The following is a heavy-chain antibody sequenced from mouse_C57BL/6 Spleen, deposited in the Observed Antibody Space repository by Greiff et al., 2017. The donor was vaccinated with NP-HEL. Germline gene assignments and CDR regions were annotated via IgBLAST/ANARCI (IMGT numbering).Heavy chain of an antibody. CDR3: ARGSSFWYFDV. D-gene: IGHD1-1*01. Sequence: VQLQQPGTELVKPGASVKLSCKASGYTFTSYGMHWVKQRPGQGLEWIGNINPSNGGTNYNEKFKSKATLTVYKSSSTAYMQLSSLTSEDSAVYYCARGSSFWYFDVWGTGTTVTVSS. CDR1: GYTFTSYG. CDR2: INPSNGGT. J-gene: IGHJ1*03. V-gene: IGHV1-53*01.